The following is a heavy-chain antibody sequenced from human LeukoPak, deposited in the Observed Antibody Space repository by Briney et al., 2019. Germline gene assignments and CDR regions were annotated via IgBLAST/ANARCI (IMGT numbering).Heavy chain of an antibody. J-gene: IGHJ5*02. D-gene: IGHD3-10*01. V-gene: IGHV1-18*04. Sequence: ASVKVSCKASGYTFTNYYMHWVRQAPGQGLEWMGWISTYNGNTNYAQKFQGRVTMTTDTSTSTAYMELRSLRSDDTAVYYCARAGTGYYASGRGWFDPWGQGTLVTVSS. CDR1: GYTFTNYY. CDR3: ARAGTGYYASGRGWFDP. CDR2: ISTYNGNT.